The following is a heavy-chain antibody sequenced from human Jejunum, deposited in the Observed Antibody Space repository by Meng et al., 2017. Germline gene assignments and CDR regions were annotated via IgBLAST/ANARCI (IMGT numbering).Heavy chain of an antibody. V-gene: IGHV4-34*01. CDR2: VDHRGSA. CDR3: ARVNVNSSSWFFDS. D-gene: IGHD3-9*01. J-gene: IGHJ4*02. CDR1: GGSFSSYY. Sequence: QVQLHQWGPGLLKSSETLSPSCTVSGGSFSSYYWAWIRQSPGQGLDWLGEVDHRGSADYKSSLKGRLTISLDTSKNHFSLTLTSVTAADTAVYFCARVNVNSSSWFFDSWGQGTLVTVSS.